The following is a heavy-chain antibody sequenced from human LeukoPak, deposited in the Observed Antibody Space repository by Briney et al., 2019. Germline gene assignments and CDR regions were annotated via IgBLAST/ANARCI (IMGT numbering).Heavy chain of an antibody. CDR2: ISGSGGST. CDR1: GFTFSSYA. J-gene: IGHJ4*02. CDR3: AKRGYYDSSGYAPLSC. Sequence: GGSLRLSCAASGFTFSSYAMSWVRQAPGKGLEWVSAISGSGGSTYYADSVKGRFTISRDNSKNTLFLQMNSLSVEDTAVYYCAKRGYYDSSGYAPLSCWGQGTLVTVSS. V-gene: IGHV3-23*01. D-gene: IGHD3-22*01.